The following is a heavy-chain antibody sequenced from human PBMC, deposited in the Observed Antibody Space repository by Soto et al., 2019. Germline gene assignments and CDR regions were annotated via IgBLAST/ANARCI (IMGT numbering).Heavy chain of an antibody. CDR2: IIPMFGTA. J-gene: IGHJ6*02. V-gene: IGHV1-69*13. D-gene: IGHD5-18*01. CDR3: ARSVLMDTGVRYYYGMDV. Sequence: SVKVSCKASGGTFSSYAMNWVRQAPGQGLEWMGGIIPMFGTADYAQKFQARVTITADESTSTAYMELSSLRSEDTAVYYYARSVLMDTGVRYYYGMDVWGQGTTVTVSS. CDR1: GGTFSSYA.